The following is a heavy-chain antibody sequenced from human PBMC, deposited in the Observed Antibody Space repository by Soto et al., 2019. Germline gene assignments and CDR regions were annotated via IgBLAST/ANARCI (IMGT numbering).Heavy chain of an antibody. J-gene: IGHJ6*03. CDR2: ISYDGSNK. CDR3: AKSGILEWQNPHKPPLYYYYYMDV. CDR1: GFTFSSYG. D-gene: IGHD3-3*01. V-gene: IGHV3-30*18. Sequence: GGSLRLSCAASGFTFSSYGMHWVRQAPGKGLEWVAVISYDGSNKYYADSVKGRFTISRDNSKNTLYLQMNSLRAEDTAVYYCAKSGILEWQNPHKPPLYYYYYMDVWGKGTTVTVSS.